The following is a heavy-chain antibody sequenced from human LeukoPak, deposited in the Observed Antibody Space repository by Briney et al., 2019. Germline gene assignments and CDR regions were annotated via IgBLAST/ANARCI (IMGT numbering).Heavy chain of an antibody. V-gene: IGHV1-18*01. Sequence: ASVKVSCKASGYTFTSYGISWVRQAPGQGLEWMGWISAYNGDTNYAQKLQGRVTMTTDTSTSTAYMELRSLRSDDTAVYYCARDPPGDCGGDCYSGFDYWGQGTLVTVSS. J-gene: IGHJ4*02. CDR3: ARDPPGDCGGDCYSGFDY. CDR2: ISAYNGDT. D-gene: IGHD2-21*02. CDR1: GYTFTSYG.